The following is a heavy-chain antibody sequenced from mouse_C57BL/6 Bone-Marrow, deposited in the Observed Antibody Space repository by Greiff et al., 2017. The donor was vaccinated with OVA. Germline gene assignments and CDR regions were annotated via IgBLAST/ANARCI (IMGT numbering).Heavy chain of an antibody. CDR3: ARYRGYSKGFFDY. CDR2: ISNKANGYTT. Sequence: EVQLVESGGGLVQPGGSLSLSCAASGFTFTDYYMSWVRQPPGKALEWLGFISNKANGYTTEYSASVKGRFTISRDNSQSILYLQMNALRAEDSATYYWARYRGYSKGFFDYWGQGTTLTVSS. V-gene: IGHV7-3*01. D-gene: IGHD2-5*01. J-gene: IGHJ2*01. CDR1: GFTFTDYY.